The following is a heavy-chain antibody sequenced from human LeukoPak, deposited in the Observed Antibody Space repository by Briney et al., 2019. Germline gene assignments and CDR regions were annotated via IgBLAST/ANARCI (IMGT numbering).Heavy chain of an antibody. CDR2: ISSSSIYI. CDR1: GFTFSSYS. Sequence: GGSLRLSCAASGFTFSSYSMNWVRQAPGKGLEWVSSISSSSIYIYYADSVKGRFTISRDNANNSAYLQMSSLGAEDTAVYYCAREPRYYYGMDVWGKRTAVTVSS. J-gene: IGHJ6*04. CDR3: AREPRYYYGMDV. V-gene: IGHV3-21*01.